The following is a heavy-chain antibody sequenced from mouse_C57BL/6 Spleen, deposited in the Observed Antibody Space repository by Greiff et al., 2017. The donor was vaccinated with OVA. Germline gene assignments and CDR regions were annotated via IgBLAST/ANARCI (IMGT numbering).Heavy chain of an antibody. CDR3: TRGIGTGYFDY. Sequence: QVQLKESGAELVRPGASVTLSCKASGYTFTDYEMHWVKQTPVHGLEWIGAIDPETGGTAYNQKFKGKAILTADKSSSTAYMELRSLTSEDSAVYYCTRGIGTGYFDYWGQGTTLTVSS. V-gene: IGHV1-15*01. D-gene: IGHD3-3*01. CDR1: GYTFTDYE. J-gene: IGHJ2*01. CDR2: IDPETGGT.